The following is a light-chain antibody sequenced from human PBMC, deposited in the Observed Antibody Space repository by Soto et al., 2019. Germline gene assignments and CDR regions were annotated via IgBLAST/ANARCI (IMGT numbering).Light chain of an antibody. CDR3: QVWDSTSDHVV. CDR1: NIGSKS. Sequence: SYELTQPPSVSVAPGRTARVTCGGNNIGSKSVHWYQQKPGQAPVVVIYYDSDRPSGIPERFSGSNSGNTATLTISGVEAGDETDYYCQVWDSTSDHVVFGGGTKLTVL. V-gene: IGLV3-21*04. J-gene: IGLJ2*01. CDR2: YDS.